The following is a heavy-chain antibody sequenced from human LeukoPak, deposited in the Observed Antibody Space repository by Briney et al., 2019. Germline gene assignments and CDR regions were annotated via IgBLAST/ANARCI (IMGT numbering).Heavy chain of an antibody. Sequence: KPSETLSLTCTVSGGSISSYYWSWIRQPAGKGLEWIGRIYTSGSTNYNPSLKSRVTMSVDTSKNQFSLKLSSVTAADTAVYYCAREAPRRSAIYDSSGYYPYHFDYWGQGTLVTVSS. J-gene: IGHJ4*02. CDR3: AREAPRRSAIYDSSGYYPYHFDY. V-gene: IGHV4-4*07. CDR2: IYTSGST. CDR1: GGSISSYY. D-gene: IGHD3-22*01.